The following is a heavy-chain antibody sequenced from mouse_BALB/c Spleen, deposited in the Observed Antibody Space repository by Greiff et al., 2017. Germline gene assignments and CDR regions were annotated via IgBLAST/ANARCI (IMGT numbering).Heavy chain of an antibody. CDR3: ARDSSECYFDD. D-gene: IGHD3-2*01. J-gene: IGHJ2*01. CDR2: IDNSDSYT. V-gene: IGHV1-69*01. CDR1: GYTFTDYW. Sequence: VQLQQPGAELVMPGASVKMSCKASGYTFTDYWMHWVKQRPGQGLEWIGAIDNSDSYTSYNQKFKGKATLTVDESSSTAYMQLSSLTSEDSAVYYCARDSSECYFDDWGQGTTLTVSS.